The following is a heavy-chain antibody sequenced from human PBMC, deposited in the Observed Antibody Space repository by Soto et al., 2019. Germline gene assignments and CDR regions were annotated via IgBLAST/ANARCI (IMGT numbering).Heavy chain of an antibody. J-gene: IGHJ5*02. CDR3: AKGDNLGPTTGYAFDP. CDR1: GDSVSSNTAS. CDR2: TYFRSKWYN. V-gene: IGHV6-1*01. Sequence: SQTLSLTCAISGDSVSSNTASWNWISQSPSRGLEWLGRTYFRSKWYNDYAVSVKSRIIINPDTSNNQFSLQLNSVTPEDTAVYFCAKGDNLGPTTGYAFDPWGQGIMVTVSS. D-gene: IGHD5-12*01.